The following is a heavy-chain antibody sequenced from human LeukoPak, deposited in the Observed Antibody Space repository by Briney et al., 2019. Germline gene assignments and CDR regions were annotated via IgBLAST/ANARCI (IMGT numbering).Heavy chain of an antibody. CDR2: ISSSSSTI. D-gene: IGHD3-22*01. V-gene: IGHV3-48*04. J-gene: IGHJ6*02. Sequence: GGSLRLSCAASGFTFSSYSMNWVRQAPGKGLEWVSYISSSSSTIYYADSVKGRFTISRDNSKNSLYLQMNSLRTEDTALYYCAKDRYYYDSSGYGGMDVWGQGTTVIVSS. CDR3: AKDRYYYDSSGYGGMDV. CDR1: GFTFSSYS.